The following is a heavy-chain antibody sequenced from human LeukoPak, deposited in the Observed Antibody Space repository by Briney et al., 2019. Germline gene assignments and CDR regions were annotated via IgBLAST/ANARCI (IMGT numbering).Heavy chain of an antibody. V-gene: IGHV3-21*01. J-gene: IGHJ4*02. CDR2: ISSGSKYI. Sequence: PGGSLRLSCAASGFTLDYYSMNWVRQSPGKGLEWVSSISSGSKYILYGDAVEGRFTISRDNAKNSVYLQMNSLRDDDTAVYYCARDLSAESGDPDGFYFDYWGQGVLVTVSS. CDR3: ARDLSAESGDPDGFYFDY. CDR1: GFTLDYYS. D-gene: IGHD4-17*01.